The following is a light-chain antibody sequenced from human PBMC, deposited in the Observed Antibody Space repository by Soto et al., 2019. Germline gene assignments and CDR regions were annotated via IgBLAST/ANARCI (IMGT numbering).Light chain of an antibody. CDR1: SSDVGGYNY. CDR3: CSYAGSYGWV. V-gene: IGLV2-11*01. Sequence: QSALTQPRSVSGSPGQSVTISCTGTSSDVGGYNYVSWYQQHPGKAPKLMIYDVSKRPSGVPDRFSGSKSGNTASLTIPGLQAEDEADYYCCSYAGSYGWVFGGGTKLTVL. J-gene: IGLJ3*02. CDR2: DVS.